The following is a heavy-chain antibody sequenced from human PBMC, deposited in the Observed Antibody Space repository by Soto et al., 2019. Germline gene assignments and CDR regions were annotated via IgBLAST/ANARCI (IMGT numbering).Heavy chain of an antibody. J-gene: IGHJ4*02. CDR3: AKEGPITNWYFDY. Sequence: QVQLVESGGGVVQPGRSLRLSCAASGFTFSSYSMHWVRQAPGKGLEWVAVISYDGNVAYYADSVRGRFTISRDNSKNTLYLQMNSLRTEDTAIYYCAKEGPITNWYFDYWGQGTLVTVSS. CDR2: ISYDGNVA. CDR1: GFTFSSYS. V-gene: IGHV3-30*18. D-gene: IGHD1-1*01.